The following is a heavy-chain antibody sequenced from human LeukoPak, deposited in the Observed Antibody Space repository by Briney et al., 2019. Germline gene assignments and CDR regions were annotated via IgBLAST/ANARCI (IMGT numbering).Heavy chain of an antibody. Sequence: GGSLRLSCAASGFTFSGYDMHWVRQAPGKGLEWVAVISYDGSNKYYADSVKGRFTISRDNSKNTLYLQMNSLRAEDTAVFYCARGGYYYGSGSYVGNWGQGTLVTVSS. CDR3: ARGGYYYGSGSYVGN. CDR2: ISYDGSNK. CDR1: GFTFSGYD. J-gene: IGHJ4*02. V-gene: IGHV3-30*19. D-gene: IGHD3-10*01.